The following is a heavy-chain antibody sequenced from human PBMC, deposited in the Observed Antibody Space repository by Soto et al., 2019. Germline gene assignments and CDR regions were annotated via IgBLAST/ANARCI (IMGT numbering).Heavy chain of an antibody. V-gene: IGHV3-30-3*01. CDR2: ISYDGSNK. Sequence: QVQLVESGGGVVQPGRSLRLSCAASGFTFSSYAMHWVRQAPGKGLEWVAVISYDGSNKYYADSVKGRFTISRDNSNNTLYLQRNSLRAEDTAVYYCARERIAVAGYYVDYWGQGTLVTVSS. CDR3: ARERIAVAGYYVDY. CDR1: GFTFSSYA. J-gene: IGHJ4*02. D-gene: IGHD6-19*01.